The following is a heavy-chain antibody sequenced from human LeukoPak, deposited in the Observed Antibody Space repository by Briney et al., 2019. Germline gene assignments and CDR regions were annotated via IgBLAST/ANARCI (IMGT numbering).Heavy chain of an antibody. J-gene: IGHJ6*02. CDR1: GGSISSSSYY. CDR3: ASLYGSGVMDV. CDR2: IYYSGST. Sequence: SETLSLTCTVSGGSISSSSYYWGWIRQPPGKGLEWIGSIYYSGSTYYNPSLKSRVTISVDTSKNQFSLKLSSVTAADTAVYYCASLYGSGVMDVWGQGTTVTVSS. V-gene: IGHV4-39*01. D-gene: IGHD3-10*01.